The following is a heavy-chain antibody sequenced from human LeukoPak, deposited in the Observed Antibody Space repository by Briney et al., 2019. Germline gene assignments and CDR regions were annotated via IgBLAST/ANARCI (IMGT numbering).Heavy chain of an antibody. Sequence: ASVKVSCKASGYTFTGYYMHWVRQAPGQGLEWMGWINLNSGGTNYAQKFQGRVTMTRDTSISTAYMELSRLRSDDTAVYYCARGRVGAGNAFDIWGQGTMVTVSS. CDR1: GYTFTGYY. J-gene: IGHJ3*02. D-gene: IGHD1-26*01. CDR3: ARGRVGAGNAFDI. V-gene: IGHV1-2*02. CDR2: INLNSGGT.